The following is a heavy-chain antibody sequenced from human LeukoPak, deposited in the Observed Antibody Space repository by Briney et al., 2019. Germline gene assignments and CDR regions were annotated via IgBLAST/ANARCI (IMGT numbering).Heavy chain of an antibody. CDR3: AKEVKAATNGFAP. J-gene: IGHJ5*02. D-gene: IGHD6-25*01. CDR2: ISFSGTNT. CDR1: GFTFSSYA. Sequence: GGSLRLSCAASGFTFSSYAMSWVRQAPGKGLEWVSAISFSGTNTYYADSVKGRFTISRDNLENTLYLQMNSLGAEDTAVYFCAKEVKAATNGFAPWGQGTLVTVSS. V-gene: IGHV3-23*01.